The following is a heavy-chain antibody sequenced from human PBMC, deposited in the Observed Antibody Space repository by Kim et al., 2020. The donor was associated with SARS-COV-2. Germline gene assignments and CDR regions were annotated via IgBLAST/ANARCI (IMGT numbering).Heavy chain of an antibody. D-gene: IGHD5-12*01. CDR1: GGTFSSYA. CDR2: IIPIFGTA. J-gene: IGHJ2*01. CDR3: ARVRWLRTYWYFDL. Sequence: SVKVSCKASGGTFSSYAISWVRQAPGQGLEWMGGIIPIFGTANYAQKFQGRVTITADESTSTAYMELSSLRSEDTAVYYCARVRWLRTYWYFDLWGRGTLVTVSS. V-gene: IGHV1-69*13.